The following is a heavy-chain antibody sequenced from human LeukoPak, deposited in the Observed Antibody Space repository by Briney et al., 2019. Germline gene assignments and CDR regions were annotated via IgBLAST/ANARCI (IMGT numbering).Heavy chain of an antibody. J-gene: IGHJ4*02. D-gene: IGHD1-26*01. CDR3: TTEYGTYGNGRYFFDY. V-gene: IGHV3-15*01. Sequence: GGSLRLSCAASGFTFSNAWMSWVRQAPGKGLEWVGRIKSKTDGGTTDYAAPVKGRFTISRDDSKNMLYLQMNSLKTEDSAVYYCTTEYGTYGNGRYFFDYWGQGTLVTVSS. CDR1: GFTFSNAW. CDR2: IKSKTDGGTT.